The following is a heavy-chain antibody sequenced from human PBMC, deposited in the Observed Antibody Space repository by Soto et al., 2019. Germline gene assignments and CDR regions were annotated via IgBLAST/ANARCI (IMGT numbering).Heavy chain of an antibody. CDR2: IYYRGST. Sequence: QLQLQESGPGLVKPSETLSLTCTVSGDSISSSSYYWGWIRHPPGRGLEWIGTIYYRGSTYYNPSLKSRVTLSVDTPKNQFSLKVSSVTAADTAIYYCARQLMGAEYFHHWGQGTLVTVSS. CDR3: ARQLMGAEYFHH. CDR1: GDSISSSSYY. J-gene: IGHJ1*01. V-gene: IGHV4-39*01.